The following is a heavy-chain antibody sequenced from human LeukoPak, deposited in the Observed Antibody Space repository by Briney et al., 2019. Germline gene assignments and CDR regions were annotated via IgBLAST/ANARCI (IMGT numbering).Heavy chain of an antibody. V-gene: IGHV3-23*01. CDR1: GFVFSSYA. D-gene: IGHD5-24*01. J-gene: IGHJ4*02. Sequence: GSLLLSSAASGFVFSSYAMRWVGPAPGKGGEWVSAIISSGGSTYYSDSVKGRFTISRDNSKNTLYLQMNSLRAEDTAVYYCAKDLDPKMATGFFDYWGQGTLVTVSS. CDR2: IISSGGST. CDR3: AKDLDPKMATGFFDY.